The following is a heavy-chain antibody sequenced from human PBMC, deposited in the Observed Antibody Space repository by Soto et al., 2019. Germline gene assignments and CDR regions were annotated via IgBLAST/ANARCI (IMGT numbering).Heavy chain of an antibody. CDR3: EGRGRTLTHYSYYMDV. CDR1: GFTFSNYV. CDR2: ISNRGSNR. V-gene: IGHV3-23*01. Sequence: EVQLLEYGGGLVQPGGSLRLSCAASGFTFSNYVMSWVRQAPGKGLEWVSSISNRGSNRSYAEAVKGRVTISRDNSNNTLYLQMNSLIAEDTALYYCEGRGRTLTHYSYYMDVWGKGTTVTVSS. J-gene: IGHJ6*03.